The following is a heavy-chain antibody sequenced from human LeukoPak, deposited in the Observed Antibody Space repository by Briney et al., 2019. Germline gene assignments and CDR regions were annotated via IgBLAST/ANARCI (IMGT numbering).Heavy chain of an antibody. Sequence: ASVKVSCKASGYTFTSYGISWVRQAPGQGLEWMGWISAYNGNTNYAQKLQGRVTMTTDTSTSTAYMELRSLGSDDTAVYYCARGEIPPVYYDFWSGYYTALDYWGQGTLVTVSS. D-gene: IGHD3-3*01. CDR2: ISAYNGNT. V-gene: IGHV1-18*01. J-gene: IGHJ4*02. CDR1: GYTFTSYG. CDR3: ARGEIPPVYYDFWSGYYTALDY.